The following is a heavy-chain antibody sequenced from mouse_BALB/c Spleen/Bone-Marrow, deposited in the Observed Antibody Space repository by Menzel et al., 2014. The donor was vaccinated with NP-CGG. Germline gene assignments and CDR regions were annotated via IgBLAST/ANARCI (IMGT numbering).Heavy chain of an antibody. D-gene: IGHD1-3*01. V-gene: IGHV1-69*02. J-gene: IGHJ3*01. CDR3: ARGGDNFAWFAY. CDR1: GYTFTTYW. Sequence: QVQLQQSGAEFVTPGASVKLSCKASGYTFTTYWMHWVKQRPGHGLEWIGQVDPSDGYTNYSQMFKGKATLTVDKSSSTAYMQLSSLSSEDSAVYYCARGGDNFAWFAYWGQGTLVTVSA. CDR2: VDPSDGYT.